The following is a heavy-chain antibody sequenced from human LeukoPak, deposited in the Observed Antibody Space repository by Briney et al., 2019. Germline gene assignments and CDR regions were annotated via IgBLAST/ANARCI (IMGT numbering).Heavy chain of an antibody. CDR1: GGSISSSNW. J-gene: IGHJ4*02. V-gene: IGHV4-4*02. CDR3: ARVDFWSGYYNPYY. Sequence: SEALSLTCAVSGGSISSSNWWSWVRQPPGKGLEWIGEIYHSGSTNYNPSLKSRVTISVDKSKNQFSLKLSSVTAADTAVYYCARVDFWSGYYNPYYWGQGTLVTVSS. CDR2: IYHSGST. D-gene: IGHD3-3*01.